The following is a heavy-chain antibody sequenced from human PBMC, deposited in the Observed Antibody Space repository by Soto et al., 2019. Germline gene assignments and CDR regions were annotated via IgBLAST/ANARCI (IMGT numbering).Heavy chain of an antibody. Sequence: TLSLTCTVSGGSISSYYLSWIRQPPGKGLEWIGYIYYSGSTYYNPSLKSRVTISVDTSKNQFSLKLSSVTAADTAVFYCARASVGATPWFDPWGQGTLVTVSS. D-gene: IGHD1-26*01. V-gene: IGHV4-30-4*01. J-gene: IGHJ5*02. CDR2: IYYSGST. CDR1: GGSISSYY. CDR3: ARASVGATPWFDP.